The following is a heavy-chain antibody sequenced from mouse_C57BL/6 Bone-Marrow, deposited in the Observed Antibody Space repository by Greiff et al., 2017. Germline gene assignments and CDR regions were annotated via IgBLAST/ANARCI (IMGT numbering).Heavy chain of an antibody. V-gene: IGHV1-64*01. Sequence: VKLQQPGAELVKPGASVKLSCKASGYTFTSYWMHWVKQRPGQGLEWIGMIHPNSGSTNYNEKFKSKATLTVDKSSSTAYMQLSSLTSEDSAVYYCARWGSTTVEGYWGQGTTLTVSS. CDR1: GYTFTSYW. D-gene: IGHD1-1*01. J-gene: IGHJ2*01. CDR3: ARWGSTTVEGY. CDR2: IHPNSGST.